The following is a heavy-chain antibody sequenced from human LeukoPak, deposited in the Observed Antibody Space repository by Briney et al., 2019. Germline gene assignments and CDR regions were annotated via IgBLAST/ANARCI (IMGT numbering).Heavy chain of an antibody. CDR1: GGSISSGSYY. V-gene: IGHV4-61*02. Sequence: SETLSLTCTVSGGSISSGSYYWSWIRQPAGKGLEWIGRIYTSGSTNYNPSLKSRVTISVDTSKNQFSLKLSSVTAADTAVYYCAREGRDNWNWPHAFDIWGQGTMVTVSS. J-gene: IGHJ3*02. D-gene: IGHD1-7*01. CDR3: AREGRDNWNWPHAFDI. CDR2: IYTSGST.